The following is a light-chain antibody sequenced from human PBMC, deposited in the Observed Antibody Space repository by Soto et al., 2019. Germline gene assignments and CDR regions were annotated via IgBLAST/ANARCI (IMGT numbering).Light chain of an antibody. Sequence: EIVLTQSPGTLSLSLGEKATLSCRASQSVSSSYLAWYQQKPGQAPTLLIYGASNRATGIPDRFSGSGSGTDFTLTISRLEPEDFAVYYCQQSGSSPYTFGQGTKLEIK. V-gene: IGKV3-20*01. CDR1: QSVSSSY. CDR2: GAS. CDR3: QQSGSSPYT. J-gene: IGKJ2*01.